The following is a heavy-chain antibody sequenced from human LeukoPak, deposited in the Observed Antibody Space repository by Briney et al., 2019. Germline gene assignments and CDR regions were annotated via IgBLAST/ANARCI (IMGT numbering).Heavy chain of an antibody. D-gene: IGHD2-15*01. CDR2: ISAYNGNT. J-gene: IGHJ5*02. V-gene: IGHV1-18*01. CDR1: GYTFTSYG. Sequence: ASVKVSCKASGYTFTSYGISWVRQAPGQGLEWMGWISAYNGNTNYAQKLQGRVTMTTDTSTSTAYMELRSLRSDDTAVYYCARDYKGYCSGGSCFRYNWFDPWGQGTLVTVSS. CDR3: ARDYKGYCSGGSCFRYNWFDP.